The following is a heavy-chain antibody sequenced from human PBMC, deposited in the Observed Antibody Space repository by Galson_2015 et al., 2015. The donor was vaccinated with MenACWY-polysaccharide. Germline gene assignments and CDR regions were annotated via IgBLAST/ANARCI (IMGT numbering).Heavy chain of an antibody. J-gene: IGHJ4*02. V-gene: IGHV1-69*04. CDR1: GGDFDSHA. CDR2: IIPLLGKP. Sequence: SVKVSCKPSGGDFDSHAITWVRQAPGQGLEWMGRIIPLLGKPNSAQKIQDRVTIIADKSTSTVHMELSSLRSEDTAVYYCTRVDGSGRTCYFAYWGQGTLVTVSS. CDR3: TRVDGSGRTCYFAY. D-gene: IGHD3-22*01.